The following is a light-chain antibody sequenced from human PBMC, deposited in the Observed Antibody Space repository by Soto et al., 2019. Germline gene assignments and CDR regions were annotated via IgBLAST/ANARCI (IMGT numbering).Light chain of an antibody. Sequence: QSALTQPASVSGSLGQSVTVSCTGTSSDVGGFDYVSWYQQHPGKVPKLLIYQVNRRPSGVPDRFSGSKSGNTASLTVSGLQAEDEADYYCSSYGGSNTFVFGTGTKVTVL. CDR1: SSDVGGFDY. V-gene: IGLV2-8*01. J-gene: IGLJ1*01. CDR2: QVN. CDR3: SSYGGSNTFV.